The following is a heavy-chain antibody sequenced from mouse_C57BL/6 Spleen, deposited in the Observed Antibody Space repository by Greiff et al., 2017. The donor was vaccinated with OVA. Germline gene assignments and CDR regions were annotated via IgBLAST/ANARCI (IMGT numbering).Heavy chain of an antibody. Sequence: EVQRVESGGDLVKPGGSLKLSCAASGFTFSSYGMSWVRQTPDKRLEWVATISSGGSYTYYPDSVKGRFTISRDNAKNTLYLQMSSLKSEDTAMYYCARHGTGTWFAYWGQGTLVTVSA. CDR1: GFTFSSYG. D-gene: IGHD4-1*01. CDR2: ISSGGSYT. V-gene: IGHV5-6*01. J-gene: IGHJ3*01. CDR3: ARHGTGTWFAY.